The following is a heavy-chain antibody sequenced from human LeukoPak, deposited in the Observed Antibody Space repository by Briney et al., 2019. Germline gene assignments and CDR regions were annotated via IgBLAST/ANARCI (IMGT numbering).Heavy chain of an antibody. CDR2: IYYSGST. J-gene: IGHJ4*02. CDR1: GGSISSYY. CDR3: ARAPYDFWSGYHFDY. Sequence: AETLSLTCTVSGGSISSYYWSWIRQPPGKGLEWIGYIYYSGSTNYNPSLKSRVTISVDTSKNQFSLKLSSVTAADTAVYYCARAPYDFWSGYHFDYWGQGTLVTVSS. V-gene: IGHV4-59*01. D-gene: IGHD3-3*01.